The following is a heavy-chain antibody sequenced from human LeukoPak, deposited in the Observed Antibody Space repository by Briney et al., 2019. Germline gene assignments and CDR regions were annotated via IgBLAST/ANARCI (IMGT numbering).Heavy chain of an antibody. J-gene: IGHJ4*02. CDR1: GGSISSGGYY. CDR2: IYNSGST. D-gene: IGHD2-8*01. Sequence: PSETLSLTCTVSGGSISSGGYYWSWIRQYPGKGLEWIGYIYNSGSTYYNPSLKSRVTISVDTSKNQFSLRLSSVTAADTAVYYCARDLDGTNHFDYWGQGTLVTVSS. V-gene: IGHV4-31*03. CDR3: ARDLDGTNHFDY.